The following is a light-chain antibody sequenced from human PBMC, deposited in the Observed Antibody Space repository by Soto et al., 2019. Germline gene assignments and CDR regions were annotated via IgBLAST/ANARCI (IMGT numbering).Light chain of an antibody. CDR1: QSVSIY. J-gene: IGKJ3*01. V-gene: IGKV3-11*01. CDR3: QQRSNWVT. CDR2: DAS. Sequence: TQSPSILSASVGDRVTITCRASQSVSIYLAWYQQKPGQAPRLLIYDASNRATGIPARFSGSGSGTDFTLTISSLEPEDFAVYCCQQRSNWVTFGPGTKVDIK.